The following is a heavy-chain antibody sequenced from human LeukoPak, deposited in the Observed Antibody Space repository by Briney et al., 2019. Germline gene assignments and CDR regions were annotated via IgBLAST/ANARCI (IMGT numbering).Heavy chain of an antibody. J-gene: IGHJ4*02. CDR3: ARARDYGDYAIYYFDY. D-gene: IGHD4-17*01. Sequence: KPSETLSLTCTVSGGSISSGDYYWSWIRQPPGKGLEWIGYIYYSGSTYYNPSLKSRVTISVDTSKNQFSLKLSSVTAVDTAVYYCARARDYGDYAIYYFDYWGQGTLVTVSS. CDR2: IYYSGST. CDR1: GGSISSGDYY. V-gene: IGHV4-30-4*01.